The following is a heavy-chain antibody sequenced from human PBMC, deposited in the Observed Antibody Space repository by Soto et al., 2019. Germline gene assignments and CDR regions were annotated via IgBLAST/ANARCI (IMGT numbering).Heavy chain of an antibody. CDR1: GGSISSYY. Sequence: SETLSLTCTVSGGSISSYYWSWIRQPPGKGLEWIGYIYHSGSTNYNPSLKSRVTISVDTSKNQFSLKLSSVTAADTAVYYCARRVKGYFDYWGQGTLVTVSS. CDR2: IYHSGST. CDR3: ARRVKGYFDY. V-gene: IGHV4-59*08. J-gene: IGHJ4*02. D-gene: IGHD4-4*01.